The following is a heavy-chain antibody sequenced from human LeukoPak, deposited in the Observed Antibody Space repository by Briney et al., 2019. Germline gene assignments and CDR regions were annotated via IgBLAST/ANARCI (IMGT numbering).Heavy chain of an antibody. V-gene: IGHV4-59*01. Sequence: SETLSLTCTVSGGSISSYYWSWIRQPPGKGLEWIGYIYYSGSTNYNPPLKSRVTISVDTSKNQFSLKLSSVTAADTAVYYCASHKTEYYYYGMDVWGQGTTVTVSS. CDR2: IYYSGST. J-gene: IGHJ6*02. D-gene: IGHD1-14*01. CDR3: ASHKTEYYYYGMDV. CDR1: GGSISSYY.